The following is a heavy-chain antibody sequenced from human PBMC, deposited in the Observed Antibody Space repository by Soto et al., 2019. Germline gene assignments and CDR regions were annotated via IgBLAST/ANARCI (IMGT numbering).Heavy chain of an antibody. V-gene: IGHV4-31*03. CDR1: GGSISSGGYY. Sequence: QVQLQESGPGLVKPSQTLSLTCTVSGGSISSGGYYWSWIRQHPGKGLEWIGYIYYSGSTYYNPSLXXXLXIAVDTSKNQFSLKLSSVTAADTAVYYCASARAYNYGNWFDPWGQGTLVTVSS. D-gene: IGHD5-18*01. CDR2: IYYSGST. CDR3: ASARAYNYGNWFDP. J-gene: IGHJ5*02.